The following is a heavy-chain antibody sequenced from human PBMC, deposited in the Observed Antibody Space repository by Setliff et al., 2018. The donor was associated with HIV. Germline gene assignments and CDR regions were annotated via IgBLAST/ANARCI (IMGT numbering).Heavy chain of an antibody. Sequence: AASVKVSCKASGGPFSTYTITWVRQAPGQGLEWIGGILPLLGSTNYAQKFQDRVTITADEFTNTAYMELKSLTSGDTAVYYCAGDKGGMPEHHYLDYWGQGTLVTVSS. CDR3: AGDKGGMPEHHYLDY. J-gene: IGHJ4*02. V-gene: IGHV1-69*13. D-gene: IGHD3-16*01. CDR2: ILPLLGST. CDR1: GGPFSTYT.